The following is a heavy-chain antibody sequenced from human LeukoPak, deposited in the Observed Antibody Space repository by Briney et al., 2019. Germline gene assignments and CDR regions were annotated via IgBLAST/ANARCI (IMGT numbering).Heavy chain of an antibody. Sequence: PGGSLRLSCAASGFTFDDYAMPWVRQAPGKGLEWVSGISWNSGSIGYADSVKGRFTISRDNAKNSLYLQMNSLRAEDTALYYCAKAQTGPPYDSSGYFDYWGQGTLVTVSS. D-gene: IGHD3-22*01. CDR3: AKAQTGPPYDSSGYFDY. CDR2: ISWNSGSI. J-gene: IGHJ4*02. CDR1: GFTFDDYA. V-gene: IGHV3-9*01.